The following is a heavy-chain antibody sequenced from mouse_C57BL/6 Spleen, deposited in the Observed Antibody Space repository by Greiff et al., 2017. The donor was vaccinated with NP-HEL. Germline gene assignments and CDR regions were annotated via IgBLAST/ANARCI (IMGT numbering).Heavy chain of an antibody. J-gene: IGHJ2*01. V-gene: IGHV1-61*01. Sequence: VQLQQPGAELVRPGSSVKLSCKASGYTFTSYWMDWVKQRPGQGLEWIGNIYPSDSETHYNQKFKDKATLTVDKSSSTAYMQLSSLTSEDSAVYYCARGYEDYFDYWGQGTTLTVSS. D-gene: IGHD2-2*01. CDR1: GYTFTSYW. CDR2: IYPSDSET. CDR3: ARGYEDYFDY.